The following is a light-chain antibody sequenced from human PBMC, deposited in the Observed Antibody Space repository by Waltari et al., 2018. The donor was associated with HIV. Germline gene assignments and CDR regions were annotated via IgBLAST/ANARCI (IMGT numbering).Light chain of an antibody. Sequence: QSALTQPPSASGFPGPSVTISCTGTSSYVGSSKYVAWYQQYPGKAPKLLIYEITKRPSGVPDRFSGSKSGNTASLTVSGLQAEDEADYYCSSSAGGDTLVFGGGTKLTVL. V-gene: IGLV2-8*01. CDR3: SSSAGGDTLV. CDR1: SSYVGSSKY. J-gene: IGLJ3*02. CDR2: EIT.